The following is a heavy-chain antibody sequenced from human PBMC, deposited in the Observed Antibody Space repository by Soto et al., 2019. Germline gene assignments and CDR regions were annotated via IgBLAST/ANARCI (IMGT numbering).Heavy chain of an antibody. CDR3: ARAAYEILTGYYRR. V-gene: IGHV1-18*01. D-gene: IGHD3-9*01. CDR2: ISAYNGNT. Sequence: ASVKVSCKASGYTFTSYGISWVRQAPGQGLEWMGWISAYNGNTNCAQKFQDRVTMTTDTSTSTAYMELRSLRSDDTAVYYCARAAYEILTGYYRRWGQGTLVTVSS. J-gene: IGHJ4*02. CDR1: GYTFTSYG.